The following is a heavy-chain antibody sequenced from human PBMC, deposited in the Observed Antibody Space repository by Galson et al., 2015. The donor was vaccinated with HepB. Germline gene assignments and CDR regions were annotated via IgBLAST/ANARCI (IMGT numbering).Heavy chain of an antibody. CDR1: GHTFMSYY. Sequence: SVKVSCKASGHTFMSYYVHWVRQAPGQGLEWMGLINPSGGTTSYVQKFQGRVTMTRDTSTSTVYMQLSSLRSEDTAVYYCATIRVGFCITTSCKADDFDIWGQGTMVTGSS. V-gene: IGHV1-46*01. CDR2: INPSGGTT. J-gene: IGHJ3*02. D-gene: IGHD2-2*01. CDR3: ATIRVGFCITTSCKADDFDI.